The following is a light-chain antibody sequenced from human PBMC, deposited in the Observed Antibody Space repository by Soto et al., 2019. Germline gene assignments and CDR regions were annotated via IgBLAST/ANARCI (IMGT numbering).Light chain of an antibody. CDR2: RAS. CDR3: HQYGSSPPYT. Sequence: EIVLTQSPGTLSLSPGERATLSCRASQVITSDYLSWYQQRPGQAPRLLISRASTRAAGVPDRFSGSGSGTDFTLSISRLEPEDFAVYYCHQYGSSPPYTFGQGTKLEIK. CDR1: QVITSDY. V-gene: IGKV3-20*01. J-gene: IGKJ2*01.